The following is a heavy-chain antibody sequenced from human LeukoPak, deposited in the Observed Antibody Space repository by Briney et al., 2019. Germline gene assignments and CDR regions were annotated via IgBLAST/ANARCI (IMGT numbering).Heavy chain of an antibody. CDR2: IKQDGSEK. CDR3: ARVRGSGWPVGIFDY. D-gene: IGHD6-19*01. J-gene: IGHJ4*02. CDR1: GFTFSSYW. V-gene: IGHV3-7*03. Sequence: GGSLRLSCAASGFTFSSYWMSWVRQAPGKGLEWVANIKQDGSEKYYVDSVKGRFTISRDNAKNSLYLQMNSLRAEDTAVYYCARVRGSGWPVGIFDYWGQGTLVTVSS.